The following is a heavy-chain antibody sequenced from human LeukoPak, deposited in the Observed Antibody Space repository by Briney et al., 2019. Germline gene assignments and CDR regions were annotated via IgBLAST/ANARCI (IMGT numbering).Heavy chain of an antibody. CDR1: GFTFENYR. J-gene: IGHJ4*02. CDR3: AKEGPSSSGYQPLDS. V-gene: IGHV3-9*01. D-gene: IGHD3-22*01. Sequence: GGSLRLSCAASGFTFENYRMHWVRQAPGKGPEWVSGICRNSGCLGYADSVKGRFTISRDDAKNSLYLQINSLRAEDTASYYCAKEGPSSSGYQPLDSWGQGTLVTVSS. CDR2: ICRNSGCL.